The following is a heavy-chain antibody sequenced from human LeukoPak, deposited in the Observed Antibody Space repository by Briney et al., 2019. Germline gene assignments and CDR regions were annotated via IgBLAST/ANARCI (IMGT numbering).Heavy chain of an antibody. V-gene: IGHV1-2*02. D-gene: IGHD6-19*01. J-gene: IGHJ4*02. CDR2: INPNSGGT. Sequence: ASVKVSCKASGYTFTGYYMHWVRQAPGQGLEWMGWINPNSGGTNYAQKFQGRVTMTRDTSISTAYMELSRLRSDDTAVYYCAISSSGWTRREQTNTNLDYWGQGTLVTVSS. CDR1: GYTFTGYY. CDR3: AISSSGWTRREQTNTNLDY.